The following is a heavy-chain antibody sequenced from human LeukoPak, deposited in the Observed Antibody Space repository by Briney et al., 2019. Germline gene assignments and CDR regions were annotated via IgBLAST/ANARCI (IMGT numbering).Heavy chain of an antibody. Sequence: SLRLSCAASGFTFDDYAMHWVRQAPGKGLEWVSGISWTSGSIGYADSVKGRFTISRDNAKNSLYLQMNSLRAEDTALYYCAKDSGGLLWFGELSHFDYWGQGTLVTVSS. CDR3: AKDSGGLLWFGELSHFDY. CDR2: ISWTSGSI. V-gene: IGHV3-9*01. CDR1: GFTFDDYA. D-gene: IGHD3-10*01. J-gene: IGHJ4*02.